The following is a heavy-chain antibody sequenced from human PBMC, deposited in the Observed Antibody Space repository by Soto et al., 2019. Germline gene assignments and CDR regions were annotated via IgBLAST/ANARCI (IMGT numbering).Heavy chain of an antibody. CDR1: GDRLFSNSAA. D-gene: IGHD3-10*01. CDR3: ARHPPLYGSGFPFDY. CDR2: TYYRSKWYN. Sequence: SQTLSLTCAISGDRLFSNSAAWNWIRQSPSRGLEWLGRTYYRSKWYNDYAVSVRGRISINPDTPKNQFSLKLSSVTAADTAVYYCARHPPLYGSGFPFDYWGQGTLVTVSS. J-gene: IGHJ4*02. V-gene: IGHV6-1*01.